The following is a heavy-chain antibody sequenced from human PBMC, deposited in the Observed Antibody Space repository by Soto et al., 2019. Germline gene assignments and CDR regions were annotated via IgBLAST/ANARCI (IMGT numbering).Heavy chain of an antibody. D-gene: IGHD2-21*01. Sequence: GGSLRLSCAASGFTFSGHTMSWVRQAPGTGLEWVSSIDQTGASTHYADSVKGRFTISRDNSRNTLDLQMNSLRAADTALYYCVSWLFANFDHWGQGTTVVVSS. CDR2: IDQTGAST. CDR1: GFTFSGHT. V-gene: IGHV3-23*05. J-gene: IGHJ4*02. CDR3: VSWLFANFDH.